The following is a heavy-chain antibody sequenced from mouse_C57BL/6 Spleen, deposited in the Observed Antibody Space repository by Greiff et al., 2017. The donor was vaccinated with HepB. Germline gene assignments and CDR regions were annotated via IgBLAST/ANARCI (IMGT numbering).Heavy chain of an antibody. J-gene: IGHJ1*03. D-gene: IGHD2-4*01. CDR1: GYSITSGYY. Sequence: EVQLQQSGPGLVKPSQSLSLTCSVTGYSITSGYYWNWIRQFPGNKLEWMGYISYDGSNNYNPSLKNRISITRDTSKNQFFLKLNSVTTEDTATYYCARGFDYDRYFDVWGTGTTVTVSS. V-gene: IGHV3-6*01. CDR3: ARGFDYDRYFDV. CDR2: ISYDGSN.